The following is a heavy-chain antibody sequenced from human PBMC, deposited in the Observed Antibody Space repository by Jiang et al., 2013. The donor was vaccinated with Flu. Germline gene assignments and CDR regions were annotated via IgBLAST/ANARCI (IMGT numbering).Heavy chain of an antibody. J-gene: IGHJ4*02. D-gene: IGHD3-22*01. CDR2: IIPMFGTA. CDR3: ARGPGTTTYYYFY. Sequence: SGAEVKKPGSSVKVSCKASGDTFSSHAINWARQVPGQGLEWMGGIIPMFGTANYAQKFQGRVTITADESTSTAYMELSSLRSEDTAVYYCARGPGTTTYYYFYWGQGTLVTVSS. CDR1: GDTFSSHA. V-gene: IGHV1-69*01.